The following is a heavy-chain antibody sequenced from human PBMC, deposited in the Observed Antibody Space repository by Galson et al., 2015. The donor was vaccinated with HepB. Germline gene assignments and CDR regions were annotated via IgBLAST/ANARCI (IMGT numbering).Heavy chain of an antibody. J-gene: IGHJ4*02. V-gene: IGHV6-1*01. CDR2: TYYRSKWYN. CDR1: GDSVSSNSAA. Sequence: LRLSCAISGDSVSSNSAAWNWIRQSPSRGLEWLGRTYYRSKWYNDYAVSVKSRITINPDTSKNQFSLQLNSVTPEDTAVYYCARAGVSYSGSYYWCFNYWGQGTLVTVSS. CDR3: ARAGVSYSGSYYWCFNY. D-gene: IGHD1-26*01.